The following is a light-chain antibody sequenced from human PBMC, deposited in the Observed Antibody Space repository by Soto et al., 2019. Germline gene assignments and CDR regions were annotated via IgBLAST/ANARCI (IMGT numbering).Light chain of an antibody. CDR1: RNDIGAYEF. CDR3: SSYAATNNYV. V-gene: IGLV2-8*01. J-gene: IGLJ1*01. CDR2: EVV. Sequence: QSALTQPPSASGSPGQSVTISCTGTRNDIGAYEFVSWYQHHPGKAPKLIIYEVVQRPSGVPDRFSGSKSGNTASLTVSGLQAADEADYYCSSYAATNNYVFGSGTKLTVL.